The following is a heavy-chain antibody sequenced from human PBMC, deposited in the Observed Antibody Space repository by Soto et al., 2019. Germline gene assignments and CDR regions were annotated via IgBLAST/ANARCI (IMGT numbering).Heavy chain of an antibody. Sequence: QVQLQQWGAGLLKPSETLSLTCAVNGGSFTGYYWSWVRQPPGKGLEWIGEIKDGGSTNYSPSLRSRVTRSAGTSKKQFSLKVASVTAADTAVYYCARGQEGVVATHWDQGTLVTVSS. J-gene: IGHJ4*02. D-gene: IGHD2-15*01. CDR2: IKDGGST. CDR3: ARGQEGVVATH. V-gene: IGHV4-34*01. CDR1: GGSFTGYY.